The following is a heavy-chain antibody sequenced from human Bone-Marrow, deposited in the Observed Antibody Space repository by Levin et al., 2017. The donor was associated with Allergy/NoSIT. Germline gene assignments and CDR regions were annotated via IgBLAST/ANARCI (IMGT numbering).Heavy chain of an antibody. Sequence: ASVKVSCQASGYRFTYYYIYWVRQAPGQGLEWIGWINPNSGVTSYAQRFQGRITMTRDTSRSTAYMEVRSLTSDDTAVYYCARENAMVDTKFFDRWSQGTLVTVSS. CDR1: GYRFTYYY. V-gene: IGHV1-2*02. D-gene: IGHD5-18*01. CDR2: INPNSGVT. J-gene: IGHJ4*02. CDR3: ARENAMVDTKFFDR.